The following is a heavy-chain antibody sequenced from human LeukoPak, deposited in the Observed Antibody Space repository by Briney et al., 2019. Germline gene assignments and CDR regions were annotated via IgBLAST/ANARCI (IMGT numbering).Heavy chain of an antibody. J-gene: IGHJ4*02. CDR1: GLTFSDAR. Sequence: PGGSLRLSCAASGLTFSDARMTWVRQAPGKGLEWVARIRSKTDGGTTSYAAPVKGRFTISRDDSKNTLYLQMNSLKTEDTAVYYCATERRAGFDYWGQGTLVTVSS. D-gene: IGHD3-10*01. CDR2: IRSKTDGGTT. CDR3: ATERRAGFDY. V-gene: IGHV3-15*01.